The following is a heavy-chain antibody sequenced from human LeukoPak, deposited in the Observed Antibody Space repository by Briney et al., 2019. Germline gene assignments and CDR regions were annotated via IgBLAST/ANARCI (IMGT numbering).Heavy chain of an antibody. D-gene: IGHD3-10*01. CDR3: ARQPDGSGSYYRPQMFDY. J-gene: IGHJ4*02. Sequence: SETLSLTCAVSGYSISSGYYWGWIRQPPGKGLEWIGSIYHSGSTYYNTSLKSRVTISVDTSKNQFSLKLSSVTAADTAVYYCARQPDGSGSYYRPQMFDYWGQGTLVTVSS. CDR2: IYHSGST. CDR1: GYSISSGYY. V-gene: IGHV4-38-2*01.